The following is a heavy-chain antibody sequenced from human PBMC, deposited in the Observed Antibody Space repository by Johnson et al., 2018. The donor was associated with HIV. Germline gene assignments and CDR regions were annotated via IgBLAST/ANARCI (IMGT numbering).Heavy chain of an antibody. CDR3: AKGDYGGNRWGADDAFDI. CDR2: ISYDGSNK. V-gene: IGHV3-30-3*01. D-gene: IGHD4-23*01. J-gene: IGHJ3*02. Sequence: VQLVESGGGVVQPGRSLRLSCAASELTFSSYAMHWVRQAPGKGLEWVAVISYDGSNKYYADSVKGRFTISRDNSKNTLYLQMNSLRAEDTAVYYCAKGDYGGNRWGADDAFDIWGQGTMVTVSS. CDR1: ELTFSSYA.